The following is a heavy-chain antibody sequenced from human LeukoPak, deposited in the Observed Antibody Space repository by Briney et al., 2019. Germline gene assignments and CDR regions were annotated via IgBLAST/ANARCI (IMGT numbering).Heavy chain of an antibody. CDR2: ISGSGGST. D-gene: IGHD6-13*01. Sequence: PGGSLRLSCVASGFSFSKYSMNWVRQAPGKGLEWVSAISGSGGSTYYADSVKGRFTISRDNSKNTLYLQMNSLRAEDTAVYYCAKDRPYSSSWYGAGDYWGQGTLVTVSS. V-gene: IGHV3-23*01. CDR1: GFSFSKYS. J-gene: IGHJ4*02. CDR3: AKDRPYSSSWYGAGDY.